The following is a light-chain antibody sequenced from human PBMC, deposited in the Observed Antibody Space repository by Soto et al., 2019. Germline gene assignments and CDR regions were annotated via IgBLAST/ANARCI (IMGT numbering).Light chain of an antibody. Sequence: QSALTQPPSASGSPGQSVTISCTGASSDVGGYNYVSWYQQHPGKAPKLMIYEVSKRPSGVPDRFSGSKSGNTASLTVSGLQAEDAADYYCCSYAGSNKVFGTGTKLTVL. J-gene: IGLJ1*01. CDR3: CSYAGSNKV. CDR2: EVS. V-gene: IGLV2-8*01. CDR1: SSDVGGYNY.